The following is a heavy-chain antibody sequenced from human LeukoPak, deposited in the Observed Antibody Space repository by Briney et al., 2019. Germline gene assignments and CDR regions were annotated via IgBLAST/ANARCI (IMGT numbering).Heavy chain of an antibody. V-gene: IGHV4-59*10. CDR1: GGSFSGYY. CDR2: IYTSGST. D-gene: IGHD7-27*01. Sequence: SETLSLTCAVYGGSFSGYYWSWIRQPAGKGLEWIGRIYTSGSTNYNPSLKSRVTMSVDTSKNQFSLKLSSVTAADTAVYYCARAKANWGSVSWFDPWGQGTLVTVSS. CDR3: ARAKANWGSVSWFDP. J-gene: IGHJ5*02.